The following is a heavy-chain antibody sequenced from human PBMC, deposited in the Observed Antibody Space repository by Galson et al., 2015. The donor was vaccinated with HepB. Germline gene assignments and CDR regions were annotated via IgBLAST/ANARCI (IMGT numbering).Heavy chain of an antibody. CDR3: ARRGYTGFDP. J-gene: IGHJ5*02. CDR2: IYYSGST. Sequence: LSLTCTVSGGSISSRSYYWGWIRQPPGKGLEWIGSIYYSGSTYYNPSLKSRVTISVDTSKNQFSLKLSSVTAADTAVYYCARRGYTGFDPWGQGTLVTVSS. D-gene: IGHD5-24*01. CDR1: GGSISSRSYY. V-gene: IGHV4-39*01.